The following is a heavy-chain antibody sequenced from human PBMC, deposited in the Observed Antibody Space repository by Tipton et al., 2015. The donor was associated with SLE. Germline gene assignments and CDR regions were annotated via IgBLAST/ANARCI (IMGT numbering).Heavy chain of an antibody. D-gene: IGHD3-22*01. CDR1: GGSISSSSYY. J-gene: IGHJ4*02. Sequence: TLSLTCTVSGGSISSSSYYWGWIRQPPGKGLEWIGSIYYSGSTYYNPSLKSRVTISVDTSKNQFSLKLSSVTAADTAVYYCARLPGSGYYYHFDYWGQGTLVTVSS. CDR2: IYYSGST. CDR3: ARLPGSGYYYHFDY. V-gene: IGHV4-39*07.